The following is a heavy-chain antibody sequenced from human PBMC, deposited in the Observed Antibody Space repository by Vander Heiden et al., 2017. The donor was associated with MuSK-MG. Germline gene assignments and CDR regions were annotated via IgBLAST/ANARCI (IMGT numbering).Heavy chain of an antibody. D-gene: IGHD7-27*01. V-gene: IGHV3-66*01. CDR3: ARDPTLTARFD. CDR1: GFTVSNNY. Sequence: EVQLVESGGGLVQPGGSLRLSCAASGFTVSNNYMSWVRQAPGKGLEWVSIIYRGGTTAYGDSVKGRFTIARDTAKNTLYFQMNRMRAEDTAVYYGARDPTLTARFDWCQGTLVTV. J-gene: IGHJ4*02. CDR2: IYRGGTT.